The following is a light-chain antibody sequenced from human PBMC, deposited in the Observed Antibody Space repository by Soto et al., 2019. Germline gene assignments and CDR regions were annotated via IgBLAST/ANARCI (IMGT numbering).Light chain of an antibody. Sequence: DIVMTQSPATLSVAPGERVTFSCRASQSVSSNLAWYQQKPGQAPRLLIYDASNRATGIPARFSGSGSGTDFTLTISSLEPEDFAVYYCQQRSNWPRTFGQGTKVDIK. CDR2: DAS. CDR3: QQRSNWPRT. J-gene: IGKJ1*01. CDR1: QSVSSN. V-gene: IGKV3-11*01.